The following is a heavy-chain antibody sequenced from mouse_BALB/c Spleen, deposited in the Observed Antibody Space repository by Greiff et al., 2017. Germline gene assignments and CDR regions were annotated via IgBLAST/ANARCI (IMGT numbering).Heavy chain of an antibody. CDR2: IWSGGST. CDR1: GFSLTSYG. D-gene: IGHD2-3*01. Sequence: QVHVKQSGPGLVQPSQSLSITCTVSGFSLTSYGVHWVRQSPGKGLEWLGVIWSGGSTDYNAAFISRLSISKDNSKSQVFFKMNSLQADDTAIYYCARNALDGYSAWFAYWGQGTLVTVSA. CDR3: ARNALDGYSAWFAY. V-gene: IGHV2-4-1*01. J-gene: IGHJ3*01.